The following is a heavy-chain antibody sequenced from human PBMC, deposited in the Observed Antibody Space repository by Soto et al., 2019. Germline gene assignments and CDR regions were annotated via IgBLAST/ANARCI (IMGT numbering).Heavy chain of an antibody. CDR2: INPSGGST. J-gene: IGHJ5*02. CDR3: ARAGTMVRGWFDP. V-gene: IGHV1-46*01. Sequence: QVQLVQSGAEVKKPGASVKVSCKASGYTFTSYYMHWVRQAPGQGLEWMGIINPSGGSTSYAQKFQVRVTMTRDTSTSTVYMELSSLRSEDTAVYYCARAGTMVRGWFDPCGQGTLVTVSS. CDR1: GYTFTSYY. D-gene: IGHD3-10*01.